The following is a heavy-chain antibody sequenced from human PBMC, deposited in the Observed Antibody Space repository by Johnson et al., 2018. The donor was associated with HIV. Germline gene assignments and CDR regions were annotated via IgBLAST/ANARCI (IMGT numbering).Heavy chain of an antibody. V-gene: IGHV3-66*01. D-gene: IGHD2-15*01. CDR2: IYSGGST. CDR3: ARDMCSGGSCYAFDI. CDR1: GFTVSSNY. J-gene: IGHJ3*02. Sequence: VQLVESGGGLVKPGGSLRLSCAASGFTVSSNYMSWVRQAPGKGLEWVSVIYSGGSTYYADSVKGRFTISRDNSKNTLYLQMNSLRAEDTAVYYCARDMCSGGSCYAFDIWGQWTMVTVSS.